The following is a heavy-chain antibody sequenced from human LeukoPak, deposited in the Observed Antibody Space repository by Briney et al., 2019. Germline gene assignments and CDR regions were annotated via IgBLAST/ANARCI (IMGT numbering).Heavy chain of an antibody. CDR1: GFTFSGSA. Sequence: GGSLRLSCAASGFTFSGSAMHWVRQASGKGLEWVGRIRDKVNSYATAYAASVKGRFTISRDDPKNTAYLQMNSLKAEDTAVYYCTRRAMGKGGLDYWGQGTLVTVSS. D-gene: IGHD5-18*01. V-gene: IGHV3-73*01. CDR2: IRDKVNSYAT. J-gene: IGHJ4*02. CDR3: TRRAMGKGGLDY.